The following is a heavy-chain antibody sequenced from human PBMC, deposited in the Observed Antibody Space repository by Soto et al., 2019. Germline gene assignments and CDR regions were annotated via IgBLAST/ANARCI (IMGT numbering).Heavy chain of an antibody. Sequence: EVQLVESGGGLVQPGGSLRLSCAASGFSLYNYAMDWVRQAPGQELEWVSYISLSSANIHYADSVRGRFTVSRDNAKNSLYLQMNSLRAEDTAVYYCVREPSRGNEWARYVDLWGRGTLVTVSS. CDR2: ISLSSANI. CDR3: VREPSRGNEWARYVDL. CDR1: GFSLYNYA. J-gene: IGHJ2*01. V-gene: IGHV3-48*01. D-gene: IGHD1-1*01.